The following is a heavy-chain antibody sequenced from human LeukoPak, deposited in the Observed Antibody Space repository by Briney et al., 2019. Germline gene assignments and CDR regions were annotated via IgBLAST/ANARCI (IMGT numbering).Heavy chain of an antibody. J-gene: IGHJ3*02. Sequence: GASVKVSCKASGYTFTSYDINWVRQAPGQGLEWMGRIIPILGIANYAQKFQGRVTITADKSTSTAYMELSSLRSEDTAVYYCAREGQMATITGAFDIWGQGTMVTVSS. D-gene: IGHD5-12*01. V-gene: IGHV1-69*04. CDR2: IIPILGIA. CDR1: GYTFTSYD. CDR3: AREGQMATITGAFDI.